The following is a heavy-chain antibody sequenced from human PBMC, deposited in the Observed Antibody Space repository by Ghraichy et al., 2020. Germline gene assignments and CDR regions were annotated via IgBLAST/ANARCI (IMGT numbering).Heavy chain of an antibody. J-gene: IGHJ4*02. V-gene: IGHV3-30*18. CDR1: GFTFSSYG. CDR3: AKGISSGWHDPFDY. CDR2: ISYDGSNK. D-gene: IGHD6-19*01. Sequence: GGSLRLSCAASGFTFSSYGMHWVRQAPGKGLEWVAVISYDGSNKYYADSVKGRFTISRDNSKNTLYLQMNSLRAEDTAVYYCAKGISSGWHDPFDYWGQGTLVTVSS.